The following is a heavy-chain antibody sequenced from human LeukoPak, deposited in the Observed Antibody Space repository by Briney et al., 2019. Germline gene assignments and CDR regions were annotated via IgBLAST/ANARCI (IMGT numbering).Heavy chain of an antibody. CDR1: GFTFSSYG. CDR3: ARDAGEWEQSVVDY. D-gene: IGHD1-26*01. Sequence: GRSLRLSCAVSGFTFSSYGMHWVRQAPGKGLEWVAVIWYDGGNKYYADSVKGRFTISRDNSKNTLYLQMNSLRAEDTAVYYCARDAGEWEQSVVDYWGQGTLVTVSS. V-gene: IGHV3-33*01. J-gene: IGHJ4*02. CDR2: IWYDGGNK.